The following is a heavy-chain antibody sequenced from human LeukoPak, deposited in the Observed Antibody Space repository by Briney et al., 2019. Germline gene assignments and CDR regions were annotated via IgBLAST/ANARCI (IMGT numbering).Heavy chain of an antibody. V-gene: IGHV1-2*02. CDR3: ARGKMNGDDFDY. Sequence: ASVKVSCKASGYTFSGSYMHWVRQAPGQGPEWMGWINLNSGTNYAKRFQDRVTMTRDTSISTAYMELTRLRSEDTAVYYCARGKMNGDDFDYWGQGTLVTVSS. CDR1: GYTFSGSY. CDR2: INLNSGT. J-gene: IGHJ4*02. D-gene: IGHD4-17*01.